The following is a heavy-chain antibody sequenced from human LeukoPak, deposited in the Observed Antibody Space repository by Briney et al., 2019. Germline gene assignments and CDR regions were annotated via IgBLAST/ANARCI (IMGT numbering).Heavy chain of an antibody. CDR1: GYSFTSYW. CDR3: ARQGGYCSSTSCYALLYFDY. V-gene: IGHV5-51*01. CDR2: TYPGDSDT. D-gene: IGHD2-2*01. J-gene: IGHJ4*02. Sequence: GESLKISCKGSGYSFTSYWIGWVRQMPGKGLEWMGITYPGDSDTRYSPSFQGQVTISADKSISTAYLQWSSLKASDTAMYYCARQGGYCSSTSCYALLYFDYWGQGTLVTVSS.